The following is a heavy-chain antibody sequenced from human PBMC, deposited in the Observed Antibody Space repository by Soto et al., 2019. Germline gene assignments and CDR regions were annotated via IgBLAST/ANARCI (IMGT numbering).Heavy chain of an antibody. V-gene: IGHV1-46*01. Sequence: QVQLVQSGAEVKKPGASVKISCKASGYTFTGYYIYWVRQAPGQGLEFMGAINSGGGNTDYAQKFQGRVTVTRATSTSTVYMELTSLRFDDTAVYYCAGGNCAGDCYFDYWGQGTLVTVSS. CDR2: INSGGGNT. J-gene: IGHJ4*02. D-gene: IGHD2-21*02. CDR1: GYTFTGYY. CDR3: AGGNCAGDCYFDY.